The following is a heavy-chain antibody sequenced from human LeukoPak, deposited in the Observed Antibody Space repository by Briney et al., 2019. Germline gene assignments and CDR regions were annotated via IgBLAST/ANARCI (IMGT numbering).Heavy chain of an antibody. V-gene: IGHV3-23*01. CDR1: GFTFSSYA. CDR2: ISGSGGST. D-gene: IGHD3-22*01. Sequence: PGGSLRLSCAASGFTFSSYAMSWVRQAPGKGLEWVSAISGSGGSTYYADSVKGRFTISRDNSKNTLYLQMNSLRAEDTAAYYCANYYDSSGYYYVSSFFDYWGQGTLVTVSS. CDR3: ANYYDSSGYYYVSSFFDY. J-gene: IGHJ4*02.